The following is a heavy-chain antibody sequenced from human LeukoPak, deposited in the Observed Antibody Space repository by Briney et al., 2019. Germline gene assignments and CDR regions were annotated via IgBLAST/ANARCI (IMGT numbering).Heavy chain of an antibody. Sequence: GSLRLSCAASGFTFSSYGMHWVRQAPGKGLEWVAVISYDGSNKYYADSVKGRFTISRDNSKNTLYLQMNSLRAEDTAVYYCAKASRDGYNPDYWGQGTLVTVSS. CDR1: GFTFSSYG. D-gene: IGHD5-24*01. CDR3: AKASRDGYNPDY. CDR2: ISYDGSNK. J-gene: IGHJ4*02. V-gene: IGHV3-30*18.